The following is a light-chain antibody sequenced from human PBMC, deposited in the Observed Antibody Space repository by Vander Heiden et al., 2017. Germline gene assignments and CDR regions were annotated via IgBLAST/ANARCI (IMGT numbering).Light chain of an antibody. CDR3: LLSYTTRQT. J-gene: IGKJ3*01. Sequence: DIQMTQSPSSLSASVGDRVTITCRASQSISSYLNWYQQKPGKAPKLLIYAASSLQSGVPSRFSATASGTDFTLRMSSLQPEDIATYYCLLSYTTRQTFGHGTRLDIK. CDR1: QSISSY. CDR2: AAS. V-gene: IGKV1-39*01.